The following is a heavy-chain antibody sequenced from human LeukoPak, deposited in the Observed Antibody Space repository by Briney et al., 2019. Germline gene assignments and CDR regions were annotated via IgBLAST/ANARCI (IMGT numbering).Heavy chain of an antibody. CDR1: GGSISSGSYY. J-gene: IGHJ4*02. CDR3: ARDHGSYGGPFDY. Sequence: SETLSLTCTVSGGSISSGSYYWSWIRQPPGKGLEWIGYIYHSGSTYYNPSLKSRVTISVDRSKNQFSLKLSSVTAADTAVYYCARDHGSYGGPFDYWGQGTLVTVSS. D-gene: IGHD1-26*01. V-gene: IGHV4-30-2*01. CDR2: IYHSGST.